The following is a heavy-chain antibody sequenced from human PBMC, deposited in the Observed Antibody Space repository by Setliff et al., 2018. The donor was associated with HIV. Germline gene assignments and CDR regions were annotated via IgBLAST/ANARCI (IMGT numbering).Heavy chain of an antibody. J-gene: IGHJ3*02. CDR2: IYPGDSDT. CDR3: ARRRNDYYDSSGYHYGDAFDS. V-gene: IGHV5-51*01. D-gene: IGHD3-22*01. CDR1: GYSFTSYW. Sequence: PGESLKISCKGSGYSFTSYWIGWVRQMPGKGLEWMGIIYPGDSDTRYSPAFQGQVTISADKSISTAYLQWSRLKASDTAMYYCARRRNDYYDSSGYHYGDAFDSWGQGTMVTVSS.